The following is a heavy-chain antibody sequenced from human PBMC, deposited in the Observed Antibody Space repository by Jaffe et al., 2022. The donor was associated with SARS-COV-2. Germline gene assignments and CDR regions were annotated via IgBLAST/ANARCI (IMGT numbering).Heavy chain of an antibody. D-gene: IGHD3-22*01. J-gene: IGHJ4*02. CDR2: ISNDGSDI. Sequence: QVQLVESGGGVVQPGRSLRLSCAASGFTFSNYGMHWVRQAPGKGLEWVAVISNDGSDIYYAASVKGRFTISRDNSKNTLYLQVISLRAEDTAVYYCVRDRLFWTYYYDGRGDFWGQGTLVTVSS. CDR3: VRDRLFWTYYYDGRGDF. V-gene: IGHV3-30*03. CDR1: GFTFSNYG.